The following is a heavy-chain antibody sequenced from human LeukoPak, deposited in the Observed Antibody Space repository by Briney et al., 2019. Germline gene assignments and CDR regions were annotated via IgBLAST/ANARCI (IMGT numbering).Heavy chain of an antibody. D-gene: IGHD4-11*01. V-gene: IGHV1-46*01. CDR3: ALLTSTVTSPFDY. CDR1: GYTFTSYY. Sequence: ASVKVSCXASGYTFTSYYMHWVRQAHGQGLEWMGIINPSGGSTSYAQKFQGRVTMTRDTSTSTVYMELSRLRSEDTAVYYCALLTSTVTSPFDYWGQGTLVTVSS. CDR2: INPSGGST. J-gene: IGHJ4*02.